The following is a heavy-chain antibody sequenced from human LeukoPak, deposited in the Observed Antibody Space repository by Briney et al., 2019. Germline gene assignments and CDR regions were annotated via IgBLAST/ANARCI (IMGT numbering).Heavy chain of an antibody. CDR2: ISYDGSNK. Sequence: GRSLTLTCAASGFTFSSYAMHWVRQAPGKGLEWVAVISYDGSNKYYADSVKGRFTIYRDNSKNTLYLQMNSLRAEDTAVYYCASAWHDDAFDIWGQGTMVTVSS. CDR3: ASAWHDDAFDI. J-gene: IGHJ3*02. V-gene: IGHV3-30-3*01. CDR1: GFTFSSYA.